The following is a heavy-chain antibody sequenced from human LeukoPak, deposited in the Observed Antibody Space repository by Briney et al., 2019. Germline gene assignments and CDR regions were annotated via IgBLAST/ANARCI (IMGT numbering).Heavy chain of an antibody. CDR3: ARDPSPRTTYYYYYMDV. Sequence: GGSLRLSCAASGFTFSSYWMHWVRQAPGEGLVWVSRINSDGSSTSYADSVKGRFTISRDNAKNTLYLQMNSLRAEDTAVYYCARDPSPRTTYYYYYMDVWGKGTTVTVSS. CDR1: GFTFSSYW. V-gene: IGHV3-74*01. J-gene: IGHJ6*03. D-gene: IGHD2-2*01. CDR2: INSDGSST.